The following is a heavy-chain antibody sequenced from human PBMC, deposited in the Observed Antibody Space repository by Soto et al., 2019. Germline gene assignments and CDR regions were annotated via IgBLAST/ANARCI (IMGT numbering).Heavy chain of an antibody. D-gene: IGHD2-2*01. Sequence: QVQLVQSGAEVKKPGASVKVSCKASGYTFTSYGISWVRQAPGQGLEWMGWISAYNGNTNYAQKLQGRVTMTTDTSTSTDYMELRSLRSDDTAVYYCARFVLGYCSSTSCYDDYYYGMDVWGQGTTVTVSS. CDR3: ARFVLGYCSSTSCYDDYYYGMDV. CDR2: ISAYNGNT. V-gene: IGHV1-18*01. CDR1: GYTFTSYG. J-gene: IGHJ6*02.